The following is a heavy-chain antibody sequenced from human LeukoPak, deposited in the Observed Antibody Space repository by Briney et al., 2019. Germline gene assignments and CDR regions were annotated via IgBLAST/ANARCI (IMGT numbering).Heavy chain of an antibody. D-gene: IGHD3-9*01. Sequence: GGSLRLSCAASGFTFSSYWMSWVRQAPGKGLEWVANIKEDGSEKHYVDSVKGRFTISRDNSKNTLYLQMNSLRAEDTAVYYCAKAGYDILTGYFVHFDYWGQGTLVTVSS. CDR1: GFTFSSYW. CDR2: IKEDGSEK. J-gene: IGHJ4*02. V-gene: IGHV3-7*03. CDR3: AKAGYDILTGYFVHFDY.